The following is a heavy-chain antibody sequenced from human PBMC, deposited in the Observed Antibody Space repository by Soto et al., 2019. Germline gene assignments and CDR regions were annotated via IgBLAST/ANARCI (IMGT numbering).Heavy chain of an antibody. Sequence: QVQLVQSGAEVKKPGASVKVSCKASGYTFTNFGISWVRQAPGQGLEWMGWISAYNGNTNYAQNFQGRVTMTTDTSTSKAYMELRSRRSDDTAVYYCAREGNPIDYGGQGTLVTVSS. J-gene: IGHJ4*02. V-gene: IGHV1-18*01. CDR1: GYTFTNFG. D-gene: IGHD3-10*01. CDR2: ISAYNGNT. CDR3: AREGNPIDY.